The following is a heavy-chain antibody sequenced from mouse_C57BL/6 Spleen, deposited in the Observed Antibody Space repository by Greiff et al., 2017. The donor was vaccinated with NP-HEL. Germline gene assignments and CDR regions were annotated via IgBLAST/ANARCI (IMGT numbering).Heavy chain of an antibody. D-gene: IGHD1-1*01. CDR1: GYTFTSYW. CDR3: HYYGSSSRYFDV. J-gene: IGHJ1*03. CDR2: IHPNSGST. V-gene: IGHV1-64*01. Sequence: QVQLQQPGAELVKPGASVKLSCKASGYTFTSYWMHWVKQRPGQGLEWIGMIHPNSGSTNYNEKFKSKATLTVDKSSSTAYMQLSGLTSEDSAVYYCHYYGSSSRYFDVWGTGTTVTVSS.